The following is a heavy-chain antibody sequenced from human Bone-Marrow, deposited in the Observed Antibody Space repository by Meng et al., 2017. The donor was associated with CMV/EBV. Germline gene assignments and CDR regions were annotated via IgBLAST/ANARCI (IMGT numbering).Heavy chain of an antibody. J-gene: IGHJ4*02. V-gene: IGHV3-74*01. CDR2: INHDGSSR. CDR3: ARRNSSGSFSIDF. Sequence: AASGLTFSSFAMHWVRQDQGEGLEGVSRINHDGSSRNYAESVKGRFTISRDNAKNTLYLQMNSLRVEDTGVYYCARRNSSGSFSIDFWGQGTLVTVSS. CDR1: GLTFSSFA. D-gene: IGHD6-25*01.